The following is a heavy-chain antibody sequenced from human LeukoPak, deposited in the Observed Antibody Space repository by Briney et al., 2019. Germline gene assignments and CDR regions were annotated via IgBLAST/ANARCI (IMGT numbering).Heavy chain of an antibody. CDR1: GFTFSSYA. CDR2: ISGSGGNT. J-gene: IGHJ4*02. Sequence: GGSLRLSCAASGFTFSSYAMSSVRQAPGEGREWVSSISGSGGNTFYADSVKGRFTISRDNSKNTLYLQMNSLRAEDTAAYHCAKGRNEDGDAALNYWGQGTLVTVSS. D-gene: IGHD4-17*01. CDR3: AKGRNEDGDAALNY. V-gene: IGHV3-23*01.